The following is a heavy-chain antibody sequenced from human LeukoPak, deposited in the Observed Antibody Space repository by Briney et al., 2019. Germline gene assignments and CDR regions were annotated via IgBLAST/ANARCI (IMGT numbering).Heavy chain of an antibody. Sequence: PSETLSLTCTVSGGSVSSGSYYWSWIRQPPGKGLEWIGYIYYSGSTNYNPSLKSRVTISVDTSKNQFSLKLSSVTAADTAVYYCAREDGTRFDYWGQRTLVTVSS. J-gene: IGHJ4*02. D-gene: IGHD2-2*01. V-gene: IGHV4-61*01. CDR1: GGSVSSGSYY. CDR2: IYYSGST. CDR3: AREDGTRFDY.